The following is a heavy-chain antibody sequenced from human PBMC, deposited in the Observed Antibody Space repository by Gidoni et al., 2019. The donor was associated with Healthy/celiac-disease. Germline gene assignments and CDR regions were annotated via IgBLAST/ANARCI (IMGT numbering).Heavy chain of an antibody. CDR2: ISAYNGNT. CDR3: ARDHYVVFSRGYVDTAMEDYGMDV. Sequence: QVQLVQSGAEVKKPGASVKVSCKASGYTFTSYGISWVRQAPGQGLEWMGWISAYNGNTNYAQKLQGRVTMTTDTSTSTAYMELRSLRSDDTAVYYCARDHYVVFSRGYVDTAMEDYGMDVWGQGTTVTVSS. J-gene: IGHJ6*02. V-gene: IGHV1-18*04. D-gene: IGHD5-18*01. CDR1: GYTFTSYG.